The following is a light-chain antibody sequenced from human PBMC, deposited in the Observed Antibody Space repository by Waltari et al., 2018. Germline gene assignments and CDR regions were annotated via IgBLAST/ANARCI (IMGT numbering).Light chain of an antibody. V-gene: IGLV3-19*01. CDR2: GNN. Sequence: SSELTQDPSVSVALGQTVRITCQGDSLRAYYATWYQQKPGQAPLLVIYGNNNRPSGIPDRFSVSNSGNSASLTITGTQAEDEADYYCNCRDSSGNHVVFGGGTKLTVL. CDR1: SLRAYY. CDR3: NCRDSSGNHVV. J-gene: IGLJ2*01.